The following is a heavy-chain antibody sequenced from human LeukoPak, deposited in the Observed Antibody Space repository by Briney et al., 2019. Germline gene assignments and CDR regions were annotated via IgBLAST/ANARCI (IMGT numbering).Heavy chain of an antibody. Sequence: PGGSLRLCCPTSGFTFTNYWMTWVRQAPGKGLEWVANINQNGVEMYYVESVKGRFTISRDSGRNSLFLQMNNLRAEDTAVYYCARDFGSAAAIYEYWGQGTLVTVSS. V-gene: IGHV3-7*01. CDR1: GFTFTNYW. CDR2: INQNGVEM. J-gene: IGHJ4*02. D-gene: IGHD6-13*01. CDR3: ARDFGSAAAIYEY.